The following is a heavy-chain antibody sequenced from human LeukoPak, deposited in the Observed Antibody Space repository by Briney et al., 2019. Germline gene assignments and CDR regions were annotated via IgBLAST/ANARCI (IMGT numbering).Heavy chain of an antibody. D-gene: IGHD3-10*01. V-gene: IGHV3-48*01. CDR3: ASLYYYGSGSLDY. CDR2: ISSSSSTI. Sequence: GGSLRLSRAASGFTFSSYSMNWVRQAPGKGLEWVSYISSSSSTIYYADSVKGRFAISRDNAKNSLYLQMNSLRAEDTAVYYCASLYYYGSGSLDYWGQGTLVTVSS. J-gene: IGHJ4*02. CDR1: GFTFSSYS.